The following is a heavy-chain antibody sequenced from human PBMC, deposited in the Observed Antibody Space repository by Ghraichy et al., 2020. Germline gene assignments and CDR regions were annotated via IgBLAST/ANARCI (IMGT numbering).Heavy chain of an antibody. J-gene: IGHJ4*02. CDR3: ARGRRYYDFWSGAYFDY. CDR1: GGSFSGYY. CDR2: INHSGST. Sequence: SETLSLTCAVYGGSFSGYYWSWIRQPPGKGLEWIGEINHSGSTNYNPSLKSRVTISVDTSKNQFSLKLSSVTAADTSVYYCARGRRYYDFWSGAYFDYWGQGTLVTVSS. V-gene: IGHV4-34*01. D-gene: IGHD3-3*01.